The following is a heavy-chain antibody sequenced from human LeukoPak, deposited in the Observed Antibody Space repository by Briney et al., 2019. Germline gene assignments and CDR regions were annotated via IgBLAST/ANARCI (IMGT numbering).Heavy chain of an antibody. D-gene: IGHD3-22*01. V-gene: IGHV1-69*02. CDR1: GGTFSSYT. J-gene: IGHJ4*02. CDR2: IIPILGIA. CDR3: ARTSYYDSSGYYSDY. Sequence: SVKVSRKASGGTFSSYTISWVRQAPGQGLEWMGRIIPILGIANYAQKFQGRVTITADKSTSTAYVELSSLRSEDTAVYYCARTSYYDSSGYYSDYWGQGTLVTVSS.